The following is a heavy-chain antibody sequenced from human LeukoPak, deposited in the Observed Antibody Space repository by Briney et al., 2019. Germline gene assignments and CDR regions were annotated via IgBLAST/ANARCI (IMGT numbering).Heavy chain of an antibody. Sequence: GGSLRLSCPASGFTVSSNYMSWVRQAPGKGLEWVSVIYSGGSTYYADSVKGRFTISRDNSKNTLYLQMNSLRAEDTAVYYCASGIPPSDYWGQGTLVTVSS. V-gene: IGHV3-66*02. CDR2: IYSGGST. D-gene: IGHD1-14*01. CDR3: ASGIPPSDY. CDR1: GFTVSSNY. J-gene: IGHJ4*02.